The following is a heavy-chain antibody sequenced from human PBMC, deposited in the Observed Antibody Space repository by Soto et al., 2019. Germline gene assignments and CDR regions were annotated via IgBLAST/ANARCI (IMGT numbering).Heavy chain of an antibody. CDR2: ISGSGTNT. CDR1: GFSFSIYA. V-gene: IGHV3-23*01. CDR3: ADGGEWSFNFEY. Sequence: EVQLLESGGGLVQSGGSLRLSCAASGFSFSIYAMSWVRQAPGKGLEWVSGISGSGTNTYYADSVKGRFTISRDNSKNTLYLQMNNLRVEDKAVYYCADGGEWSFNFEYWGQGTLVTVFS. J-gene: IGHJ4*02. D-gene: IGHD3-3*01.